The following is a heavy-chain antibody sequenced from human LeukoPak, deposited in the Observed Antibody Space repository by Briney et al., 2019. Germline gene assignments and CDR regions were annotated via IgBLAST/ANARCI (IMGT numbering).Heavy chain of an antibody. CDR1: GFSFNNAW. Sequence: GGSLRLSXAASGFSFNNAWMSWVRQAPGKGLEWVGRIKSKTDGGTTDYAAPVKGRFTISSDDSKTTLYLQMSSLKTEDTAVYYCTTERSSGYGISGYWGQGTLVTVSS. CDR2: IKSKTDGGTT. V-gene: IGHV3-15*01. CDR3: TTERSSGYGISGY. D-gene: IGHD3-22*01. J-gene: IGHJ4*02.